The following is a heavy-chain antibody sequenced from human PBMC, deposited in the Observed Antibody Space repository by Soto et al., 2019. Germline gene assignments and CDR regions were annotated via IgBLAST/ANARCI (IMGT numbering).Heavy chain of an antibody. CDR2: TYYRSKWYY. J-gene: IGHJ4*02. CDR1: GESVSSDSAS. V-gene: IGHV6-1*01. CDR3: VRGNIHFDY. D-gene: IGHD2-2*02. Sequence: SQTLSLTCAISGESVSSDSASWNWIRQSPSRGLEWLGRTYYRSKWYYEYALSMKSRITVIPDTSKNRFSLQLNSVTPEDTAVYYCVRGNIHFDYWGQGXLVTVYS.